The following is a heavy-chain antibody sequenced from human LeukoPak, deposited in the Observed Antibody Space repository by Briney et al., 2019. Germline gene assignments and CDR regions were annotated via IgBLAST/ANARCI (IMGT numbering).Heavy chain of an antibody. Sequence: PGGSLRLSCAASGFTFNSFWMYWVRQVPGKGLLWVARINSDGIRTSHADSVQGRFTISRDNANNTLYLQMNSLRAEDTAVYYCAKDGGEYYDILTGYYPRLYYMDVWGKGTTVTISS. CDR3: AKDGGEYYDILTGYYPRLYYMDV. CDR2: INSDGIRT. J-gene: IGHJ6*03. D-gene: IGHD3-9*01. CDR1: GFTFNSFW. V-gene: IGHV3-74*01.